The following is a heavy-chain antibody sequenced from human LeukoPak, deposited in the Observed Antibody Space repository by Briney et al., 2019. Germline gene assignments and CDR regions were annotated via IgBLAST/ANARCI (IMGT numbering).Heavy chain of an antibody. V-gene: IGHV1-3*03. D-gene: IGHD6-6*01. CDR1: GYDFTKYA. CDR3: ASRGYSSSFALDY. Sequence: ASVTVSCKASGYDFTKYAVQWVRQAPGQRLEWMGWIDAGNGRTKYSQDFQGRVTITRDTSASIAYMELSSLRSDDMAVYYCASRGYSSSFALDYWGQGTLVTVSS. CDR2: IDAGNGRT. J-gene: IGHJ4*02.